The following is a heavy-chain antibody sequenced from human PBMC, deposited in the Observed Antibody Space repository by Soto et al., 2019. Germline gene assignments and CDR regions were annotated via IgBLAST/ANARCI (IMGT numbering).Heavy chain of an antibody. CDR1: GVTRSHA. CDR2: ISGGGYTA. D-gene: IGHD3-10*01. J-gene: IGHJ4*02. V-gene: IGHV3-23*01. CDR3: AKALGRDFSDFDS. Sequence: GGSLRLSCVVSGVTRSHAMYWVRQAPGQGLEWVAGISGGGYTAYYADSVRGRFTISRDNSKNTLYLQMNSLRAEDTAVYYCAKALGRDFSDFDSWGQGTQVTVSS.